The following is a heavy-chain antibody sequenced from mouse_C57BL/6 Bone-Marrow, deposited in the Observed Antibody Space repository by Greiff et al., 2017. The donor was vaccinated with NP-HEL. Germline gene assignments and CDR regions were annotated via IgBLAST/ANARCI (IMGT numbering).Heavy chain of an antibody. Sequence: VQLQQPGTELVKPGASVKLSCKASGYTFTSYWMHWVKQRPGQGLEWIGNINPSNGGTNYNEKFKSKATLTVDKSSSTAYMQLSSLTSEDSAVYYCARRPFYYYGSSNYYAMDYWGQGTSVTVSS. D-gene: IGHD1-1*01. CDR1: GYTFTSYW. V-gene: IGHV1-53*01. CDR3: ARRPFYYYGSSNYYAMDY. J-gene: IGHJ4*01. CDR2: INPSNGGT.